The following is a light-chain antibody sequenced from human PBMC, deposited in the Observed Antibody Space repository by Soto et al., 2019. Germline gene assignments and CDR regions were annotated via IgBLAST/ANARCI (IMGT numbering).Light chain of an antibody. Sequence: DIQMNQSPASLSASVGDRVTITCRASQNIKKYLNWYQQKPGKAPNLLIYTASSLQVGFPSRFSGSGSGTDFTLTISSLQPEDFATYYCQQSFGTPLTFGGGTKVEIK. V-gene: IGKV1-39*01. J-gene: IGKJ4*01. CDR3: QQSFGTPLT. CDR1: QNIKKY. CDR2: TAS.